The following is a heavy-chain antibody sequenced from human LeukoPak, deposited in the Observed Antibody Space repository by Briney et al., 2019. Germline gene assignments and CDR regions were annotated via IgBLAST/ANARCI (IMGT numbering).Heavy chain of an antibody. J-gene: IGHJ4*02. CDR2: IYYSGST. CDR1: GGPISSGDYY. CDR3: ARGTAAAGVDY. Sequence: SETLSLTCTVSGGPISSGDYYWSWIRQPPGKGLEWIGYIYYSGSTYYNPSLKSRVTISVDTSKNQFSLKLSSVTAADTAVYYCARGTAAAGVDYWGQGTLVTVSS. V-gene: IGHV4-30-4*01. D-gene: IGHD6-13*01.